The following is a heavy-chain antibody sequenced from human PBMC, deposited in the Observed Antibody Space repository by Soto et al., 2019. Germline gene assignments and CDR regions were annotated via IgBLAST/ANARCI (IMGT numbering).Heavy chain of an antibody. CDR2: IYWNDDK. D-gene: IGHD2-2*01. J-gene: IGHJ5*02. V-gene: IGHV2-5*01. CDR3: AHRQSRYCSSTSCYLRGYNWFDP. CDR1: GFSLSTSGVG. Sequence: GSGPTLMNPTQTLTLTCTFSGFSLSTSGVGVGWIRQPPGKALEWLALIYWNDDKRYSPSLKSRLTITKDTSKNQVVLTMTNMDPVDTATYYCAHRQSRYCSSTSCYLRGYNWFDPWGQGTLVTVSS.